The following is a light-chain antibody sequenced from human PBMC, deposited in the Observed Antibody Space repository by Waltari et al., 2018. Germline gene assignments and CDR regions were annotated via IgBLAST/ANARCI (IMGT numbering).Light chain of an antibody. Sequence: QSALTQPASVSGSPGQSITLPCTGTNSDVGSYNLVSWYQQPPGKAPKLIIYEGYKRPSGVSNRFSGSKSGNTASLTISGLQAEDEADYYCSSYTSSSTVVFGGGTKLTVL. CDR2: EGY. CDR3: SSYTSSSTVV. J-gene: IGLJ2*01. CDR1: NSDVGSYNL. V-gene: IGLV2-14*02.